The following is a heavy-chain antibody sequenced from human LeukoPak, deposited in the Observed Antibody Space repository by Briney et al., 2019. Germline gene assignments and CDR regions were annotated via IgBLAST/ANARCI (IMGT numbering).Heavy chain of an antibody. Sequence: GRSLRLSCAASGFTFSSYGMHWVRQAPGKGLEWVAVISYDGSNKYYADSVKGRFTISRDNSKNTLYLQMNSLRAEDTAVYYCAKGGIVVVTAISTDDAFDIWGQGTMVTVSS. CDR2: ISYDGSNK. CDR1: GFTFSSYG. V-gene: IGHV3-30*18. CDR3: AKGGIVVVTAISTDDAFDI. D-gene: IGHD2-21*02. J-gene: IGHJ3*02.